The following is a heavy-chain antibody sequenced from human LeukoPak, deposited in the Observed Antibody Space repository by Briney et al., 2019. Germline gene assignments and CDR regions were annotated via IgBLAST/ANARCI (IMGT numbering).Heavy chain of an antibody. V-gene: IGHV4-30-2*01. CDR1: GGSISSGGYS. CDR2: IYHSGST. J-gene: IGHJ4*02. D-gene: IGHD3-22*01. CDR3: ARGVTMIVVDSYYFDY. Sequence: PSETLSLTCAVSGGSISSGGYSWSWIRQPPGKGLEWIGYIYHSGSTYYNPSLKSRVTISVDRSKNQFSLELSSVTAADTAVYYCARGVTMIVVDSYYFDYWGQGTLVTVSS.